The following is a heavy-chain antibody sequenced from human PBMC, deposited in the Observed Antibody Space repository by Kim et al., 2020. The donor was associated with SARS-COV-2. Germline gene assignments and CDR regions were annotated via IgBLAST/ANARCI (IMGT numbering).Heavy chain of an antibody. V-gene: IGHV7-4-1*02. CDR2: INTKTGDP. CDR1: GYTFTNNP. CDR3: ARGPGPVDF. Sequence: ASVKVSCKASGYTFTNNPINWMRQAPGQGLEWMGWINTKTGDPMYGQGFTGRFVLSLDTSVSTAYMDISSLKPEDTAVYYCARGPGPVDFWGPVPPVTVS. J-gene: IGHJ4*02.